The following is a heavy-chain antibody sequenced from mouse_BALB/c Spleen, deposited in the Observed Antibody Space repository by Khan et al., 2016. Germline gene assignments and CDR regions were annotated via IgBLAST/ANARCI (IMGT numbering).Heavy chain of an antibody. CDR3: ARDYRYDWDVMDY. V-gene: IGHV1S136*01. J-gene: IGHJ4*01. CDR2: INPHNDGI. D-gene: IGHD2-14*01. Sequence: EVQLQESGPELVKPGASVKMSCKTSGYPFTNYILHWVKQKPGQGLEWIGYINPHNDGIKYNEKFKGKATLTSDKSSSTAYMDLSSLTSEDSAVDYCARDYRYDWDVMDYWGQGTSVTVSS. CDR1: GYPFTNYI.